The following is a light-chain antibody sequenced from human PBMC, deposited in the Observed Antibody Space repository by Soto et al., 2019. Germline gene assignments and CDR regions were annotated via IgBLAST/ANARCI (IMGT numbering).Light chain of an antibody. CDR3: QQRSNWPIT. CDR2: GAS. V-gene: IGKV3D-20*02. J-gene: IGKJ5*01. Sequence: EIVLSQSPATLSSIPGDRVTLSCRASQSVSSSYLAWYQQKPGQAPRLLIYGASSRATGIPDRFSGSGSGTDFTLTISSLEPEDFAVYYCQQRSNWPITFGQGTRLEIK. CDR1: QSVSSSY.